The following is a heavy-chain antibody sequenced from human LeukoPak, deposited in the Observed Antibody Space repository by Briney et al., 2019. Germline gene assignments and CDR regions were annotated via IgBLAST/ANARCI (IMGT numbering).Heavy chain of an antibody. CDR3: AKIYDSSGYIDY. D-gene: IGHD3-22*01. CDR2: ISGSGGST. Sequence: GGSLRLSCAASGFTFSSYGMSWVRQAPGKGLEWVSAISGSGGSTYYADSVKGRFTISRDNSKNTLYLQMNSLRAEDTAVYYCAKIYDSSGYIDYWGQGTLVTVSS. CDR1: GFTFSSYG. V-gene: IGHV3-23*01. J-gene: IGHJ4*02.